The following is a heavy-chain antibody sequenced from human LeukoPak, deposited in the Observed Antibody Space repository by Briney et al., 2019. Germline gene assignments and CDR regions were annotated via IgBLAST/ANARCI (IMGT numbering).Heavy chain of an antibody. D-gene: IGHD1-26*01. J-gene: IGHJ3*02. CDR2: ISAYNGNT. CDR1: GYTFTSYG. V-gene: IGHV1-18*01. Sequence: GASVKVSCKASGYTFTSYGISWVRQAPGQGLEWMGWISAYNGNTNYAQKLQGRVTMTTDTSTSTAYMELRSLRSDDTAVYYCARPAVLSGSFRPYALDIWGQGTMVTVSS. CDR3: ARPAVLSGSFRPYALDI.